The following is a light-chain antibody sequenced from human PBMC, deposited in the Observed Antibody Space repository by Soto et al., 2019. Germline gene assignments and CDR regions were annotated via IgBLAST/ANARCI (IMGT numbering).Light chain of an antibody. CDR2: GNI. Sequence: QSVLTQPPSASGTPGQRVTISCSGSSSNIGDNPVNWYQQVPGAAPKLLIYGNIQRPSGVPDRFSGSKSGTTASLAISGLQSEDEADYYCAAWDDSLNGHVVFGGGTKVTVL. J-gene: IGLJ2*01. CDR3: AAWDDSLNGHVV. CDR1: SSNIGDNP. V-gene: IGLV1-44*01.